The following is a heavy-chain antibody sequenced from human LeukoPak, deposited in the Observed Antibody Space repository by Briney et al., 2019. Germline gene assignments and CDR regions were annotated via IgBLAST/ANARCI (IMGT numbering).Heavy chain of an antibody. D-gene: IGHD2-8*01. J-gene: IGHJ5*02. CDR3: AREPRGVYAIRWFDP. Sequence: PSETLSLTCAVYGGSFSGHYWSWIRQPPGKGLEWIGSIYYSGSTYYNPSLKSRVTISVDTSKNQFSLKLSSVTAADTAVYYCAREPRGVYAIRWFDPWGQGTLVTVSS. CDR1: GGSFSGHY. V-gene: IGHV4-34*01. CDR2: IYYSGST.